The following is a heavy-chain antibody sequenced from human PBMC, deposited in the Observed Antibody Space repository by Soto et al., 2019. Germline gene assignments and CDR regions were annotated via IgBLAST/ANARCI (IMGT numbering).Heavy chain of an antibody. Sequence: SETLSLTCAVYGGSFSGYYWSWIRQPPGKGLEWIGEINHSGSTNYNPSLKSRVTISVDTSKNQFSLKLSSVTAADTAVYYCARGRRREEWEGLGYWGQGTLVTVSS. CDR3: ARGRRREEWEGLGY. D-gene: IGHD1-26*01. J-gene: IGHJ4*02. CDR2: INHSGST. CDR1: GGSFSGYY. V-gene: IGHV4-34*01.